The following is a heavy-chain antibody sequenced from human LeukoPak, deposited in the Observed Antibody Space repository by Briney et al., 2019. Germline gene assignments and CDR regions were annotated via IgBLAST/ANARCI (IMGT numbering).Heavy chain of an antibody. CDR1: GYTLTSYG. CDR2: ISAYNGNT. V-gene: IGHV1-18*01. CDR3: AREGSSSWYTDFDY. Sequence: ASVKVSCKASGYTLTSYGISWVRQAPGQGLEWMGWISAYNGNTNYAQKLQGRVTMTTDTSTSTAYMELRSLRSDDTAVYYCAREGSSSWYTDFDYWGQGTLVTVSS. J-gene: IGHJ4*02. D-gene: IGHD6-13*01.